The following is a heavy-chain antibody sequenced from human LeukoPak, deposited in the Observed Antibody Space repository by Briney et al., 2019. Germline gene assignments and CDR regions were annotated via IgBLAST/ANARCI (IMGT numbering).Heavy chain of an antibody. V-gene: IGHV4-59*01. CDR2: IYYSGST. J-gene: IGHJ3*02. D-gene: IGHD2-15*01. CDR3: ARMLGGYCSGGSCYKAFDI. Sequence: SETLSLTCTVSGGSISSYYWSWIRQPPGKGLEWIGYIYYSGSTNSNPSLKSRVTISVDTSKNQFSLKLSSVTAADTAVYYCARMLGGYCSGGSCYKAFDIWGQGTMVTVSS. CDR1: GGSISSYY.